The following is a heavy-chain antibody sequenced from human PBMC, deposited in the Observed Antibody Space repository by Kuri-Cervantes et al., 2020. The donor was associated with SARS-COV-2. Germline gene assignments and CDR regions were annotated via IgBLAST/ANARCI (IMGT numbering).Heavy chain of an antibody. CDR1: GYTLTELS. Sequence: ASVKVSCKVSGYTLTELSMHWVRQAPGKGLEWMGGFDPEDGETIYAQKFQGRVTMTEDTSTDTAYMELSRLRSDDTAVYYCARGRGLRWPHSFDYWGQGTLVTVSS. J-gene: IGHJ4*02. CDR3: ARGRGLRWPHSFDY. D-gene: IGHD4-23*01. V-gene: IGHV1-24*01. CDR2: FDPEDGET.